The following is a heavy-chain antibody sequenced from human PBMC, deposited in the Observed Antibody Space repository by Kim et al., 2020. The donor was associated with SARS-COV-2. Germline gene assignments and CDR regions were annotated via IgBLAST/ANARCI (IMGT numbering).Heavy chain of an antibody. J-gene: IGHJ5*02. CDR1: GDSISDYY. CDR3: AKESPLAGTRWFDL. Sequence: SETLSLTCTVSGDSISDYYCTWIRQSAERGLEWIGRVHQGIGTNYNPSLRSRVTISLDMSKNQFSLKLDSVTAADTAVYYCAKESPLAGTRWFDLWGQGTLVTVSS. D-gene: IGHD3-10*01. CDR2: VHQGIGT. V-gene: IGHV4-4*07.